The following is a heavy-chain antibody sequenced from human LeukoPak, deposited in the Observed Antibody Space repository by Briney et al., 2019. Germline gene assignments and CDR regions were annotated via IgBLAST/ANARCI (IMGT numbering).Heavy chain of an antibody. V-gene: IGHV3-7*01. D-gene: IGHD3-3*01. J-gene: IGHJ4*02. CDR3: ARDRAYYDFWSGYYMRY. CDR2: IKRDGSEK. CDR1: GFTFSSYW. Sequence: GGSLRLSCAASGFTFSSYWMSWVRQAPGKGLEWVANIKRDGSEKYYVDSVKGRFTISRDNAKNSLYLQMNSLRAEDTAVYYCARDRAYYDFWSGYYMRYWGQGTLVTVSS.